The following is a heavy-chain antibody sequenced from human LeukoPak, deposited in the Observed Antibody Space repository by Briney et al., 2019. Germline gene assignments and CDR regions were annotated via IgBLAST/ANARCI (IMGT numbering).Heavy chain of an antibody. V-gene: IGHV4-39*01. J-gene: IGHJ4*02. D-gene: IGHD6-19*01. CDR2: IYYSGST. CDR3: ARQVVAVAGTGYFDY. CDR1: GGSISNYY. Sequence: SETLSLTCTVSGGSISNYYWGWIRQPPGKGLEWIGSIYYSGSTYYNASLKSRGTISVDTSKNQFSLKLNSVTAADTAVYFCARQVVAVAGTGYFDYWGQGTLVTVSS.